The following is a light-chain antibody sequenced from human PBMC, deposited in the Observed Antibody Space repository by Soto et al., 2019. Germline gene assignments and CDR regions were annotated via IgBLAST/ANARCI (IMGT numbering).Light chain of an antibody. CDR2: EVS. V-gene: IGLV2-8*01. CDR1: SSDVGGYNY. CDR3: SSYAGSNNLV. J-gene: IGLJ2*01. Sequence: QAVVTQPTSASGSPGQSVTISCTGTSSDVGGYNYVSWYQQHPGKAPKLMIFEVSKRPSGVPDRFSGSKSGNTASLTVSGLQPEDEADYYCSSYAGSNNLVFGGGTKLTVL.